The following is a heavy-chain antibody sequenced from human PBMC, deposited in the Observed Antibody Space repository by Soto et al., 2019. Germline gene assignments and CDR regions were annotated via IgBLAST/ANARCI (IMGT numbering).Heavy chain of an antibody. D-gene: IGHD3-16*01. Sequence: PGGSLRLSCAASGFTFSSYGMHWVRQAPGKGLEWVAFIWHDGGNKFYAESVKGRFTISRDNSKNTLYLQMTSLSAEDTAMYYCARDGDVNTGFGKDYWGQGTQVTVS. CDR1: GFTFSSYG. CDR2: IWHDGGNK. J-gene: IGHJ4*02. CDR3: ARDGDVNTGFGKDY. V-gene: IGHV3-33*01.